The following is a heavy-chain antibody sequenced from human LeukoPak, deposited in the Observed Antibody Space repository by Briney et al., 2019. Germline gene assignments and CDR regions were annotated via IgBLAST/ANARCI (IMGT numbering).Heavy chain of an antibody. J-gene: IGHJ6*03. V-gene: IGHV1-18*01. CDR3: ARESPTVTTPYYYYMDV. CDR1: GYTFTSYG. Sequence: ASVKVSCKASGYTFTSYGISWVRQAPGQGLEWMGWISAYNGNTNYAQKFQGRVTITTDESTSTAYMELSSLRSEDTAVYYCARESPTVTTPYYYYMDVWDKGTTVTVSS. CDR2: ISAYNGNT. D-gene: IGHD4-11*01.